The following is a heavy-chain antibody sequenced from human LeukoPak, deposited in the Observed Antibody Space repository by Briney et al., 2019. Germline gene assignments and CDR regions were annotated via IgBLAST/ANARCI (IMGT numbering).Heavy chain of an antibody. CDR2: LSGSGGRT. V-gene: IGHV3-23*01. Sequence: GGSLRLSCAASGFTFSTYAMSWVRQAPGKGLEWVSGLSGSGGRTYYADSVKGRFTISRDNSNDTLYLQMNSLRAADTAVYYCAKDFVGATIYYYYYGMDVWGQGTTVTVSS. D-gene: IGHD1-26*01. CDR3: AKDFVGATIYYYYYGMDV. CDR1: GFTFSTYA. J-gene: IGHJ6*02.